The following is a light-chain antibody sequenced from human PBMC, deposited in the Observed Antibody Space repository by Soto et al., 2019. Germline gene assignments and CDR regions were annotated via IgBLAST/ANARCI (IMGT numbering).Light chain of an antibody. CDR1: SLHSSDA. J-gene: IGLJ2*01. V-gene: IGLV4-69*01. CDR3: QTWGTGTLV. CDR2: LNSDGSH. Sequence: QSVLTQSPSPSASLGASVKLTCTLSSLHSSDAIAWHQQQPEKGPRYLMKLNSDGSHSKGDGIPDRFSGSSSGAVRYLTISSLQSEDEADYYCQTWGTGTLVFGGGTKLTVL.